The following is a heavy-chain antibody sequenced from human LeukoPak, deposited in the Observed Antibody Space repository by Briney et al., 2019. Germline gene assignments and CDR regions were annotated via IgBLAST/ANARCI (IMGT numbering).Heavy chain of an antibody. CDR3: ATTFYDSSGYYLSYFDY. CDR2: IIPIFGTA. V-gene: IGHV1-69*05. CDR1: GGTFSSYA. D-gene: IGHD3-22*01. J-gene: IGHJ4*02. Sequence: GASVKVSCKASGGTFSSYAISWVRQAPGQGLEWMGRIIPIFGTANYAQKFQGRVTITTDESTSTAYMELSSLRSEDTAVYYCATTFYDSSGYYLSYFDYWGQGTLVTVSS.